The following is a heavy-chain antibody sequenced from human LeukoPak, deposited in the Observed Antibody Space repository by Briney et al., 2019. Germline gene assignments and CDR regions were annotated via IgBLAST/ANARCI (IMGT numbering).Heavy chain of an antibody. J-gene: IGHJ5*02. V-gene: IGHV3-33*01. Sequence: PGGSLRLSCAASGFTFSSFAMHWVRQAPGKGLEWVAVIWFDGSDKYYADSVKGRFTISRDNSKSTLYLQMNSLRAEDTAVYYCARDRIVVVTAVTPYNWFDPWGQGTLVTVSS. CDR2: IWFDGSDK. CDR3: ARDRIVVVTAVTPYNWFDP. D-gene: IGHD2-21*02. CDR1: GFTFSSFA.